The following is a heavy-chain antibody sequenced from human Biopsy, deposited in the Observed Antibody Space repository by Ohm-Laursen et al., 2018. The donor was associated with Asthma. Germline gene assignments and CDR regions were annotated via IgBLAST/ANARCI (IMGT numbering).Heavy chain of an antibody. CDR2: VNTGNGDT. Sequence: ASSVKVSCKASGYNFISFAIHWVRQAPGQRLEWMGWVNTGNGDTKYSQKFQGRVTITRDTSASTAYMELRSLRSEDTATYYCARTYYDFLTGQVKDVFGVWGQGTTVTVSS. D-gene: IGHD3-9*01. CDR1: GYNFISFA. V-gene: IGHV1-3*04. CDR3: ARTYYDFLTGQVKDVFGV. J-gene: IGHJ3*01.